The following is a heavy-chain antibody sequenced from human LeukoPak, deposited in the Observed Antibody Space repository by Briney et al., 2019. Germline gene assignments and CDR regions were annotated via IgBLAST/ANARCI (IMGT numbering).Heavy chain of an antibody. D-gene: IGHD5-18*01. CDR1: GGSFSGYY. Sequence: SETLSLTCAVYGGSFSGYYWSWIRQTPGKGLEWIGEINHSGSTNYNPSLKSRVTISVDTSKNQFSLKLSSVTAADTAVCYCARGLKFSYGYGNWFDPWGQGTLVTVSS. V-gene: IGHV4-34*01. J-gene: IGHJ5*02. CDR2: INHSGST. CDR3: ARGLKFSYGYGNWFDP.